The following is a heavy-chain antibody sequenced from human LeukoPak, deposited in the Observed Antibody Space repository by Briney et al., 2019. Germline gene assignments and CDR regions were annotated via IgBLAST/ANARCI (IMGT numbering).Heavy chain of an antibody. CDR3: ARDRWMASQLVLGNWFDP. Sequence: GGSLRLSCAASGFTFSSYGMHRVRQAPGKGLEWVAVIWYDGSNKYYADSVKGRFTISRDNSKNTLYLQMNSLRAEDTAVYYCARDRWMASQLVLGNWFDPWGQGTLVTVSS. D-gene: IGHD6-13*01. V-gene: IGHV3-33*01. CDR1: GFTFSSYG. J-gene: IGHJ5*02. CDR2: IWYDGSNK.